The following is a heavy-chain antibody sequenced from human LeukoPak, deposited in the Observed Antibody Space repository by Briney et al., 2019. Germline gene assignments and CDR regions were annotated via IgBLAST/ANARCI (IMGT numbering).Heavy chain of an antibody. D-gene: IGHD3-22*01. CDR3: ARDDIYYDSVGYAFDI. V-gene: IGHV4-30-4*07. J-gene: IGHJ3*02. CDR2: IYYSGST. CDR1: GGSISSGGYS. Sequence: KASETLSLTCAVSGGSISSGGYSWRWIRQPPGKGLEWIGYIYYSGSTYYNPSLKSRVTISVDTSKNQFSLKLSSVTAADTAVYYCARDDIYYDSVGYAFDIWGQGTMVTVSS.